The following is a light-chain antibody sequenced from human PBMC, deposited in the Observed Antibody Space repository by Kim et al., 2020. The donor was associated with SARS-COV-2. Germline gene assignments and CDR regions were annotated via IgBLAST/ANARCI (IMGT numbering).Light chain of an antibody. CDR1: SNDVGGYNC. CDR3: CSYAGRHTPHVV. CDR2: DVN. J-gene: IGLJ2*01. V-gene: IGLV2-11*01. Sequence: QSALTQPRSVSGSPGQSVTISCTGTSNDVGGYNCVSWYQQHPDKAPKLIIYDVNKRPSGVPDRFSGSKSGNTASLTISGLQAEDETDYYCCSYAGRHTPHVVFGGGTQLTVL.